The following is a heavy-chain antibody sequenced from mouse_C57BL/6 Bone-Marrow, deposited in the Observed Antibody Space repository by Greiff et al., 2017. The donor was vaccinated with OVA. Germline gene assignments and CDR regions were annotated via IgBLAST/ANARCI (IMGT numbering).Heavy chain of an antibody. Sequence: QVQLQQSGAELVRPGASVTLSCKASGYTFTDYEMHWVKQTPVHGLEWIGAIDPETGGTAYNQKFKGKAILTADKSSSTAYMELRSLTSEDSAVYYCTRCYSNYYAIDYWGQGTTVTVSS. J-gene: IGHJ4*01. CDR3: TRCYSNYYAIDY. CDR2: IDPETGGT. V-gene: IGHV1-15*01. D-gene: IGHD2-5*01. CDR1: GYTFTDYE.